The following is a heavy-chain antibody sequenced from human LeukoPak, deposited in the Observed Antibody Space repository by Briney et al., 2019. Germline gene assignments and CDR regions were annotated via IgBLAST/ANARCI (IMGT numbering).Heavy chain of an antibody. J-gene: IGHJ4*02. CDR2: ISGSGGST. CDR3: AKVGGYSYGYHPDY. CDR1: GFTFSSYA. D-gene: IGHD5-18*01. Sequence: PGGSLRLSCAASGFTFSSYAMSWARQAPGKGLEWVSAISGSGGSTYYADSVKGRFTISRDNSKNTLYLQMNSLRAEDTAVYYCAKVGGYSYGYHPDYWGQGTLVTVSS. V-gene: IGHV3-23*01.